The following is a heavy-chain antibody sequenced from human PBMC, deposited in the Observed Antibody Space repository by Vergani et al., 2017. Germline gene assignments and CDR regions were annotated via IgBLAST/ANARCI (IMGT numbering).Heavy chain of an antibody. Sequence: VQLAESGGGVVQPGGSLRLSCAASGFTFDDYAMHWVRQAPGKGLEWVSGISWNSGSIGYADSVKGRFTISRDNAKNSLYLQMNSLRAEDTALYYCARVRGDNKQMVMYYFDYWGQGTLVTVSS. CDR3: ARVRGDNKQMVMYYFDY. CDR1: GFTFDDYA. J-gene: IGHJ4*02. D-gene: IGHD2-8*01. CDR2: ISWNSGSI. V-gene: IGHV3-9*01.